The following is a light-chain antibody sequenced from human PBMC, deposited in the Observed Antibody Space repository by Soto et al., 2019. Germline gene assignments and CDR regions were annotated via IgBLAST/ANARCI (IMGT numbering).Light chain of an antibody. CDR1: QSVSSSY. CDR2: GAS. J-gene: IGKJ5*01. V-gene: IGKV3-20*01. Sequence: EIVLTQSTDTLSLSPGERGTLSCRASQSVSSSYLAWYQQKPGQAPRLLIYGASSRATGIPDRFSGSGSGTDFTLTISRLEPEDFAVYYCQQYGSSPLTFGGGTRLEI. CDR3: QQYGSSPLT.